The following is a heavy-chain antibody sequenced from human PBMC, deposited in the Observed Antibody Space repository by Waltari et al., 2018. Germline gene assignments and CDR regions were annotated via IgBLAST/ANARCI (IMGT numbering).Heavy chain of an antibody. V-gene: IGHV4-34*01. CDR2: INHSGST. J-gene: IGHJ6*03. CDR1: GGSFSGYY. CDR3: ARVRYSSGSWYYMDV. D-gene: IGHD3-10*01. Sequence: QVQLQQWGAGLLKPSETLSLTCAVYGGSFSGYYWSWLRQPPGKGLEWIGEINHSGSTNYSPSLKSRVTISIDTSKNQFSLKLSSVTAADMAVYYCARVRYSSGSWYYMDVWGKGTTVTVSS.